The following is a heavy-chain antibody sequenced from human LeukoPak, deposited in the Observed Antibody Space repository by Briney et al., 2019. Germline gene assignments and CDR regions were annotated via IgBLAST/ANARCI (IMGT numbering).Heavy chain of an antibody. CDR1: GFTFSSYA. Sequence: SGGSLRLSCAASGFTFSSYAMSWVRQAPGKGLEWVSAISGSGGSTYYADSVKGRFTISRDNSKNRLYLQMNSLRAEDTAVYYCAKVRYLQRGGPHFDYWGQGTLVTVSS. V-gene: IGHV3-23*01. CDR2: ISGSGGST. CDR3: AKVRYLQRGGPHFDY. J-gene: IGHJ4*02. D-gene: IGHD1-1*01.